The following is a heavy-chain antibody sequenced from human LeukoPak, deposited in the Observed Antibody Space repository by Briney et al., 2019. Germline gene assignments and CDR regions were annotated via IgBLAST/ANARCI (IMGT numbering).Heavy chain of an antibody. V-gene: IGHV3-53*01. CDR2: IYSGGNT. J-gene: IGHJ4*02. D-gene: IGHD1-1*01. CDR1: GFTVSSNY. Sequence: PGGSLRLSCAASGFTVSSNYMGWVRQAPGKGLEYVSVIYSGGNTYYAGSVKGRFTISRHNSKNTVYLQMNSLRAEDTAVFYCARLVATTGRLYFDYWGQGTLVTVSS. CDR3: ARLVATTGRLYFDY.